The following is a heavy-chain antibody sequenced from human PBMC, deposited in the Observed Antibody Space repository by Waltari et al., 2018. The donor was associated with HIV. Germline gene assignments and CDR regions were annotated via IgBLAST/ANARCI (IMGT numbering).Heavy chain of an antibody. J-gene: IGHJ4*02. V-gene: IGHV3-23*01. CDR3: AGGFSHVLDY. Sequence: EVQLLESGGDLVQPGGSLRLSCAASGFIFGNNAMSWVRQAPGKGLEWVSSISGNGRDTNYAASVKGRFTISRDNYKNILYLQMNSLQAEDTAVYFCAGGFSHVLDYWGQGTLVTVSS. D-gene: IGHD5-18*01. CDR2: ISGNGRDT. CDR1: GFIFGNNA.